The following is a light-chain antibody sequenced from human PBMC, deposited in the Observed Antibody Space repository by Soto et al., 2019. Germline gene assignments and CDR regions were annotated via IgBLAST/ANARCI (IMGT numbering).Light chain of an antibody. CDR2: ASV. J-gene: IGKJ5*01. Sequence: EIVMTQSPATLSVSPGERATLSCRASQSVTSKLAWYQQKPGQPPRLLIYASVNRATGIPDRFSGSASGTDFTLTINRLEPEDFAVYYCQLYGNSPPFGQGTRLEIK. CDR1: QSVTSK. V-gene: IGKV3D-15*01. CDR3: QLYGNSPP.